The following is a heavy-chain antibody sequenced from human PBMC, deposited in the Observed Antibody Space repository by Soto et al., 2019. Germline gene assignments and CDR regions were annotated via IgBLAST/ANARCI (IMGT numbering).Heavy chain of an antibody. CDR1: GFTFSSHG. CDR2: ISYDGSNK. J-gene: IGHJ4*02. D-gene: IGHD1-26*01. CDR3: AKDSESVAGAYPYYFDY. Sequence: QVQLVESGGGVVQPGRSLRLSCAASGFTFSSHGMHWVRQAPGKGLEWVAVISYDGSNKYYADSVKGRFTISRDNSKNTLYLQMNSLRAEDTAVYYCAKDSESVAGAYPYYFDYWGQGTLVTVSS. V-gene: IGHV3-30*18.